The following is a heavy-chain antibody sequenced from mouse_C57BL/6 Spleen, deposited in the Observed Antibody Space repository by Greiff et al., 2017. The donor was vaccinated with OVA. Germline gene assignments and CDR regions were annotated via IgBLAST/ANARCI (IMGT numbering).Heavy chain of an antibody. Sequence: EVKVVESGGDLVKPGGSLKLSCAASGFTFSSYGMSWVRQTPDKRLEWVATISSGGSYTYYPDSVKGRFTISRDNAKNTLYLQMSSLKSEDTAMYYCARQKGYGNYDYVDYWGQGTTLTVSS. CDR3: ARQKGYGNYDYVDY. D-gene: IGHD2-1*01. V-gene: IGHV5-6*01. CDR1: GFTFSSYG. J-gene: IGHJ2*01. CDR2: ISSGGSYT.